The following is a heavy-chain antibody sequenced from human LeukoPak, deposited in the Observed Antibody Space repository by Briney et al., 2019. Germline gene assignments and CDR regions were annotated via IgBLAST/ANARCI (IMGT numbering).Heavy chain of an antibody. Sequence: GGSLRLSCAASGFTFSDYYMSWIRQAPGKGLEWGSYITSSDSTIYYADSVKGRFTISRDNAQNSLYLQMHSLRAADTTVYYCARGDFSSGYWYFDLWARGPLVTVSS. CDR2: ITSSDSTI. CDR3: ARGDFSSGYWYFDL. V-gene: IGHV3-11*01. D-gene: IGHD3-3*01. CDR1: GFTFSDYY. J-gene: IGHJ2*01.